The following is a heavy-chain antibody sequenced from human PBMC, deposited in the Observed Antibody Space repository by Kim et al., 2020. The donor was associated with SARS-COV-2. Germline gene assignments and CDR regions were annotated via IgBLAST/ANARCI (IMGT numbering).Heavy chain of an antibody. V-gene: IGHV4-4*07. J-gene: IGHJ6*02. D-gene: IGHD2-2*01. CDR1: GGSVNSYW. CDR2: IYFTGGT. Sequence: SETLSLTCTVSGGSVNSYWWSWTRQPAGKGLEWIGRIYFTGGTNYNPSLKSRVTMSVDTSKNQFPLKLNSVTAADAAVYYCAREVPYQLLSWYGMDVWGQGTTVTVSS. CDR3: AREVPYQLLSWYGMDV.